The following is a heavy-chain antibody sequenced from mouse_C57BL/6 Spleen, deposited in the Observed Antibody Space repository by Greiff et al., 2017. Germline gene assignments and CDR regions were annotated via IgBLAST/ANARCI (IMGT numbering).Heavy chain of an antibody. CDR1: GFSFNTYA. CDR2: IRSKSNNYAT. D-gene: IGHD1-3*01. Sequence: EVQVVESGGGLVQPKGSLKLSCAASGFSFNTYAMNWVRQAPGKGLEWVARIRSKSNNYATYYADSVKDRFTISRDDSESMLYLQMNNLKTEDTAMYYCVRSSLIRMDYWGQGTSVTVSS. J-gene: IGHJ4*01. V-gene: IGHV10-1*01. CDR3: VRSSLIRMDY.